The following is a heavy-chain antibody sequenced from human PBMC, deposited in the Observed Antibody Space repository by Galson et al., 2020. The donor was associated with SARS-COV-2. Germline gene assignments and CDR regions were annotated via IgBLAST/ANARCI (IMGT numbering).Heavy chain of an antibody. V-gene: IGHV1-3*01. J-gene: IGHJ6*03. CDR2: VNAANGNT. CDR1: GYTFSGYA. CDR3: ARDVWYYYYYYMDV. D-gene: IGHD2-21*01. Sequence: ASVKVSCKASGYTFSGYAMHWVRQEPGQRLEWMGWVNAANGNTKYSQKFQGRVTITRDTSASTAYMELSGLRSEDTAVYYCARDVWYYYYYYMDVWGKGTTVTVSS.